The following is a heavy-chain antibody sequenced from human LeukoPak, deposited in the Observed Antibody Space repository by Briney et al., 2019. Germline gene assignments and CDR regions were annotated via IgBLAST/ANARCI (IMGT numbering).Heavy chain of an antibody. V-gene: IGHV4-4*07. CDR3: ARELPDPTYYYGSGSSLRYYYYYMDV. Sequence: LSETLSLTCTVSGSSISSYYWSWIRQPAGKGLEWIGRIYTSGSTNYNPSLKSRVTMSVDTSKNQFSLKLSSVTAADTAVYYCARELPDPTYYYGSGSSLRYYYYYMDVWGKGTTVTVSS. J-gene: IGHJ6*03. CDR2: IYTSGST. D-gene: IGHD3-10*01. CDR1: GSSISSYY.